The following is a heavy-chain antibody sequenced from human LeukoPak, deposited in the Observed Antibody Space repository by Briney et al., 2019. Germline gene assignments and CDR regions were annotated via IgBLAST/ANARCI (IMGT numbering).Heavy chain of an antibody. CDR3: ARSAVAGDNWFDP. CDR1: GYTFTGCY. D-gene: IGHD6-19*01. V-gene: IGHV1-2*02. Sequence: ASVKVSCKASGYTFTGCYMHWVRQAPGQGLERMGWINPNSGGTNYAQKFQGRVTMTRDTSISTAYMELSRLRSDDTAVYYCARSAVAGDNWFDPWGQGTLVTVSS. CDR2: INPNSGGT. J-gene: IGHJ5*02.